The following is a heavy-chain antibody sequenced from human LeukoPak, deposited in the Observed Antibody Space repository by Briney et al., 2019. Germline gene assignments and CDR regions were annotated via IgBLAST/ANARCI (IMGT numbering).Heavy chain of an antibody. D-gene: IGHD3-3*01. V-gene: IGHV1-46*01. CDR2: IKPSGGST. CDR1: GYSFTSYY. CDR3: ASDRFRGHEYYYYGMDV. Sequence: GASVKVSCKASGYSFTSYYMHWVQQAPGQGLEWVGIIKPSGGSTSYAQKLQGRVTMTRDTSTSPVYMELSSLRPEVTAVYYCASDRFRGHEYYYYGMDVRGQGTTVTVSS. J-gene: IGHJ6*02.